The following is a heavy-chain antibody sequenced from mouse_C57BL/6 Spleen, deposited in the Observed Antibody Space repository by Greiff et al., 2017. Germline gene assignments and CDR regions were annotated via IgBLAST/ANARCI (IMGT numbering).Heavy chain of an antibody. D-gene: IGHD1-1*01. CDR2: INPYNGGT. J-gene: IGHJ1*03. CDR3: ARATYGSSYRYFDV. CDR1: GYTFTDYY. Sequence: EVQLVESGPVLVKPGASVKMSCKASGYTFTDYYMNWVKQSHGKSLEWIGVINPYNGGTSYNQKFKGKATLTVDKSSSTAYMELNSLTSEDSAVYYCARATYGSSYRYFDVWGTGTTVTVSS. V-gene: IGHV1-19*01.